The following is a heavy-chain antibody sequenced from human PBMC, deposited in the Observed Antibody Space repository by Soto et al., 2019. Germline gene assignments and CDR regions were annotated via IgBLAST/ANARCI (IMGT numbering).Heavy chain of an antibody. Sequence: SETLSLTCTVSGGSISSYYLSWIRQPPGKGLEWIGYIYYSGSTNYNPSLKSRVTISVDTSKNQFSLKLSSVTAADTAVYYCGRRYSSGWFFDYWGQGTLVTVSS. V-gene: IGHV4-59*08. J-gene: IGHJ4*02. CDR2: IYYSGST. CDR3: GRRYSSGWFFDY. D-gene: IGHD6-19*01. CDR1: GGSISSYY.